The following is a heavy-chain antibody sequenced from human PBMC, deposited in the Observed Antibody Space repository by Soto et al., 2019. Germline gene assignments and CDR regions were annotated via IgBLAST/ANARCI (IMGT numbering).Heavy chain of an antibody. D-gene: IGHD3-9*01. J-gene: IGHJ6*02. Sequence: GGSLRLSGAASGFTFSRYAMHWVRQAPGKGLEWVAVISYDGSNKYYADSVKGRFTVSRDNSKNTLYLQMNSLRAEDTAVYYCASEYYDILTGYYYYYGMDVWGQGTTVTVSS. CDR1: GFTFSRYA. CDR2: ISYDGSNK. CDR3: ASEYYDILTGYYYYYGMDV. V-gene: IGHV3-30-3*01.